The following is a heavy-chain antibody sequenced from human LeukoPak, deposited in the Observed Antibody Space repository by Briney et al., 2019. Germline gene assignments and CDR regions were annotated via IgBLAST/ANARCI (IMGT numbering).Heavy chain of an antibody. J-gene: IGHJ5*02. V-gene: IGHV4-34*01. CDR1: GGPFRGYY. CDR2: INHSGST. D-gene: IGHD2-2*01. Sequence: SEPLSLPCAVYGGPFRGYYWSWIRQPPGKGLEWIGEINHSGSTKYNPSLKRRVTISVDTSKNQFSLKLSSVTAADTAVYYCARVPIVVVPSYWFDPWGQGTLVTVSS. CDR3: ARVPIVVVPSYWFDP.